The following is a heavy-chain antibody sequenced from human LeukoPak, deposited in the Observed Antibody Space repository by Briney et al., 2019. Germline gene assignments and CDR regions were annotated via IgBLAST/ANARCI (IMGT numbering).Heavy chain of an antibody. D-gene: IGHD5-12*01. J-gene: IGHJ4*02. Sequence: GASVKVSCKASGYTFTSRYIHWVRQAPGQGLEYMGVINPSGGRTIYAPRFQGRVTMTGDTSTNTVYMQLSTLRSEDTAVYYSVRDDGHSGYDDYWAREPWSPSPQ. CDR1: GYTFTSRY. CDR2: INPSGGRT. CDR3: VRDDGHSGYDDY. V-gene: IGHV1-46*01.